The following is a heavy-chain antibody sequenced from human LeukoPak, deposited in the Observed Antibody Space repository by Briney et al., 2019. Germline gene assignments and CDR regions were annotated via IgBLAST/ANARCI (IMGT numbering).Heavy chain of an antibody. V-gene: IGHV1-69*04. Sequence: ASVKVSCKASGYTFTSYGISWVRQAPGQGLEWMGRIIPILGIANYAQKFQGRVTITADKSTSTAYMELSSLRSEDTAVYYCARDVVEMATIPSTWGQGTLVTVSS. CDR3: ARDVVEMATIPST. D-gene: IGHD5-24*01. CDR2: IIPILGIA. CDR1: GYTFTSYG. J-gene: IGHJ5*02.